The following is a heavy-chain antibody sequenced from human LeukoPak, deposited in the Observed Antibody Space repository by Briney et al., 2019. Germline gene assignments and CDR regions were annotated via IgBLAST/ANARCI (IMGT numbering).Heavy chain of an antibody. J-gene: IGHJ4*02. Sequence: PSETLSLTCTVSGGSISSGGYYWSWIRQPPGKGLEWIGEINHSGSTNYNPSLKSRVTISVDTSKNQFSLKLSSVTAADTAVYYCARAREWELLGDYFDYWGQGTLVTVSS. CDR1: GGSISSGGYY. D-gene: IGHD1-26*01. V-gene: IGHV4-39*07. CDR2: INHSGST. CDR3: ARAREWELLGDYFDY.